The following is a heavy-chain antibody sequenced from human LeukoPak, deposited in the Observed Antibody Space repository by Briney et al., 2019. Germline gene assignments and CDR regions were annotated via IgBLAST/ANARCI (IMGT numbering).Heavy chain of an antibody. D-gene: IGHD5-12*01. CDR3: VRGSGGYDPLAFDS. CDR2: ISSSSTTM. V-gene: IGHV3-48*04. J-gene: IGHJ4*02. Sequence: GGSLRLSCAASGFIFSGYSMNWVRQAPGKGLEWISYISSSSTTMYYADSVKGRFTISRDNPKNSLYLQMNSLRAEDTAVYHCVRGSGGYDPLAFDSWGQGTLVTVSS. CDR1: GFIFSGYS.